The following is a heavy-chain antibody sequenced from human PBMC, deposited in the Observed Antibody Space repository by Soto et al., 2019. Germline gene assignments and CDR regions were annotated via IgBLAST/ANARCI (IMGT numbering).Heavy chain of an antibody. CDR2: TYYRSKWYY. J-gene: IGHJ4*01. CDR1: GYSVSSNSAG. Sequence: SHTRSLTCAITGYSVSSNSAGWRLVRQSPSRGLEWLRRTYYRSKWYYEYAVSVRGRITINPDTSKNQYSLQLNSVTPEDTAVYFCARGEQYSGRIFDYWGQGTLVTVSS. CDR3: ARGEQYSGRIFDY. V-gene: IGHV6-1*01. D-gene: IGHD1-26*01.